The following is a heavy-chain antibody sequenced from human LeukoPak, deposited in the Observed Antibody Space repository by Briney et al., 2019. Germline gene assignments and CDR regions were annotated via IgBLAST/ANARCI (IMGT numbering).Heavy chain of an antibody. V-gene: IGHV4-4*07. J-gene: IGHJ4*02. CDR3: ARAAGAAGGQYFDY. CDR1: GGSISGYY. Sequence: SETLSLTCTVSGGSISGYYWSWIRQPAGQGLEWIWRIYSNGDTRYNPSLKSRVTMSVDTSKNQLSLKLGPVTAADTAVYYCARAAGAAGGQYFDYWGQGTLVTVSS. D-gene: IGHD6-13*01. CDR2: IYSNGDT.